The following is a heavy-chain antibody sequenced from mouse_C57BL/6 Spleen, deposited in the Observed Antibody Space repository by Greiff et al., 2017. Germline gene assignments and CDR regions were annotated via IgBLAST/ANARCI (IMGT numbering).Heavy chain of an antibody. V-gene: IGHV1-81*01. J-gene: IGHJ4*01. CDR1: GYTFTSYG. Sequence: QVQLQQSGAELARPGASVKLSCKASGYTFTSYGISWVKQSTGQGLEWIGEISPRSGNTYYNEKFKGKAALTADKSSSKAYMGLRSLTSEDSAVYFCARWVEYDSDYAMDYWGQGTSVTVSS. CDR2: ISPRSGNT. CDR3: ARWVEYDSDYAMDY. D-gene: IGHD2-4*01.